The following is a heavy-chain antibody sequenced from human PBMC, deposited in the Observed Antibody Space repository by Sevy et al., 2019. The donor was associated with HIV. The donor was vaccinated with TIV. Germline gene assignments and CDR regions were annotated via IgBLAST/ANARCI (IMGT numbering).Heavy chain of an antibody. V-gene: IGHV3-11*01. J-gene: IGHJ3*02. D-gene: IGHD3-22*01. CDR1: GFTFSDYY. CDR3: AREYPYYYDSSGYYLGFMEAFDI. Sequence: GGSLRLSCAASGFTFSDYYMSWIRQAPGKGLEWVSYISSSGSTIYYADSVKGRFTISRDNAKNSLYLQMNSLRAEDTAVYYCAREYPYYYDSSGYYLGFMEAFDIWGQGTMVTVSS. CDR2: ISSSGSTI.